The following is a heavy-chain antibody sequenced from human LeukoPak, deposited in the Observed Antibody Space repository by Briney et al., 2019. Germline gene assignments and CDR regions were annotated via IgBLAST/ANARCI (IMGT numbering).Heavy chain of an antibody. D-gene: IGHD6-13*01. J-gene: IGHJ5*02. Sequence: TSETLSLTCGVYGGSFSDFHWTWIRQSPGKGLEWIGEINHNNYNPSLKSRVTISLDTSKNQFSLNLTSVTAADTAVYHCARNESRIAAVGTRKDNWFDPWGHGTLVTVSS. CDR2: INHN. CDR3: ARNESRIAAVGTRKDNWFDP. V-gene: IGHV4-34*01. CDR1: GGSFSDFH.